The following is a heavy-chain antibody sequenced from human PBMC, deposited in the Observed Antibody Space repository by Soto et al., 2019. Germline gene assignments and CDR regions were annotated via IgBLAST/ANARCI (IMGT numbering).Heavy chain of an antibody. CDR1: RYTFTGYY. V-gene: IGHV1-2*02. CDR3: AKGSPATHYFYYAMDV. Sequence: ASVKVSCKAPRYTFTGYYLHWARQAPGQGLEWMGWINPNSGGTNYAQKFQGRVTMTRDTSISTAYMELSRLRSDDTAVYYCAKGSPATHYFYYAMDVWGQGTTVTVSS. CDR2: INPNSGGT. J-gene: IGHJ6*02.